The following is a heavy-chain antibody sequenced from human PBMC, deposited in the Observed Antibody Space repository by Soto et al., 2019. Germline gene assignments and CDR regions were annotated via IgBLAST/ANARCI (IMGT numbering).Heavy chain of an antibody. J-gene: IGHJ5*02. CDR1: GFTLQNYA. CDR3: AKGKPTGDIDWVDP. CDR2: LIGGHYGT. D-gene: IGHD3-10*01. V-gene: IGHV3-23*01. Sequence: GGSLRLSCTASGFTLQNYAMAWVRQAPGKGLEWVSTLIGGHYGTAYSYSVKGRFTVSRDNSKNCLYLQMNSLGVEDTAMYFCAKGKPTGDIDWVDPWGQGSLVTVSS.